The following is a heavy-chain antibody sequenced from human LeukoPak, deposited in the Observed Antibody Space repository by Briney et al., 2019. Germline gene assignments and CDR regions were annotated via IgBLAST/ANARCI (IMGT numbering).Heavy chain of an antibody. CDR2: ITSSSGYI. J-gene: IGHJ4*02. CDR3: ARDSGYDFVPYYFDY. D-gene: IGHD5-12*01. CDR1: GFTFSSYS. V-gene: IGHV3-21*01. Sequence: GGSLRLSCAASGFTFSSYSMNWVRQAPGKGLEWVSSITSSSGYIYYADSVKGRFTISRDNAKNSLYLQMNSLRAEDTAVYYCARDSGYDFVPYYFDYWGQGTLVTISS.